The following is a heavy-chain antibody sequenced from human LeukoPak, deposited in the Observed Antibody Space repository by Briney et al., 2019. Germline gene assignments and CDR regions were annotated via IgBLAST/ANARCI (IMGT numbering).Heavy chain of an antibody. J-gene: IGHJ5*02. Sequence: GGSLRLSCGVSGFTFSNHAMSWVRQSSGKGLEWVTVISGGGDTTYYADSVKGRFTISRDNSKNMLYLQMNSLRAEDTAVYYCAKEPQHCGGVPCTSRIARGYAWFDPWGQGTLVTVSS. CDR3: AKEPQHCGGVPCTSRIARGYAWFDP. CDR2: ISGGGDTT. CDR1: GFTFSNHA. V-gene: IGHV3-23*01. D-gene: IGHD2-21*01.